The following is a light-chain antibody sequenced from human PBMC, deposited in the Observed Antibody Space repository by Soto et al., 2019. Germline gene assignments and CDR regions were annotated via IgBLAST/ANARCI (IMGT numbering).Light chain of an antibody. CDR1: QSVSSY. V-gene: IGKV3-11*01. CDR3: QQRSNWPPGVFT. CDR2: DAS. J-gene: IGKJ3*01. Sequence: EIVLTQSPATLSLSPGERATLSCRASQSVSSYLAWYQQKPGQAPRLLIHDASNRATGIPARFSGSGSGTDFTLTISSLEPEDFAVYYCQQRSNWPPGVFTFGPGTKVDIK.